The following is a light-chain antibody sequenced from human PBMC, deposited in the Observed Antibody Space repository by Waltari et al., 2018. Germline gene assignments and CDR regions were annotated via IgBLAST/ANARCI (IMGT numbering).Light chain of an antibody. J-gene: IGKJ1*01. V-gene: IGKV1-39*01. CDR1: QSISSC. CDR3: QQSYSTPWT. Sequence: DIQMTQSPSSLSASVGDRVTITCRASQSISSCLNWYQQKPGKAPKLLIYAASSLQSGVPSRFSGSGSGTDFTLTISSLQPDDFATYYCQQSYSTPWTFGQGTKVEIK. CDR2: AAS.